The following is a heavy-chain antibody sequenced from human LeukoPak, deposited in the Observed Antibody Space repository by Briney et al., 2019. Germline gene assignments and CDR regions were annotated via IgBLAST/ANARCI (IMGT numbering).Heavy chain of an antibody. Sequence: SETLSLTCAVYGGSFSGYYWSWIRQPPGKGLEWIGEINHSGSTNYNPSLKSRVTISVDTSKNQFSLKLSSVTAADTAVYYCAGLGIKDIVVVPAAIDYYYGMDVWGQGTTVTVSS. CDR1: GGSFSGYY. J-gene: IGHJ6*02. CDR3: AGLGIKDIVVVPAAIDYYYGMDV. V-gene: IGHV4-34*01. D-gene: IGHD2-2*02. CDR2: INHSGST.